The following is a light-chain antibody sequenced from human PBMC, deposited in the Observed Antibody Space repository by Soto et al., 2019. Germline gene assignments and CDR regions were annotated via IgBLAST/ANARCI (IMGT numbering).Light chain of an antibody. CDR3: ETWDSNPGV. J-gene: IGLJ3*02. Sequence: QLVLTQSSSASASLGSSVKLTCTLSSGHSSYIIAWHQQQPGKAPRYLMKLEGSGSYNKGSGVPDRFSGSSSAADRYLTISNLQSEDEADYYCETWDSNPGVFGGGTKLAVL. CDR1: SGHSSYI. V-gene: IGLV4-60*03. CDR2: LEGSGSY.